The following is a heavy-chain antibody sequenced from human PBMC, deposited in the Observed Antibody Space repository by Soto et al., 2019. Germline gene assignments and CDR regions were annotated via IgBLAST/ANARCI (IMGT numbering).Heavy chain of an antibody. D-gene: IGHD2-8*02. Sequence: ASVKVSCKASGYTFTSYAMHWVRQAPGQRLEWMGWINAGNGNTKYSQKFQGRVTITRDTSASTAYMELSSLRAEDTAVYYCARETSWSGPSGYYGMDVWGQGTTVTVSS. V-gene: IGHV1-3*01. CDR1: GYTFTSYA. CDR3: ARETSWSGPSGYYGMDV. CDR2: INAGNGNT. J-gene: IGHJ6*02.